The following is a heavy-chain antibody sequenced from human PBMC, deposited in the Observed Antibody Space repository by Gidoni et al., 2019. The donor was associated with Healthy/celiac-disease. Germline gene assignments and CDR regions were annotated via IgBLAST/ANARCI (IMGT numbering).Heavy chain of an antibody. Sequence: QVQLVESGGGVVQPARSLRLSCAASGFTFSSYAMHWVRQAPGKGLEWVAVISYDGSNKYYADSVKGRFTISRDNSKNTLYLQMNSLRAEDTAVYYCARADYDILTGYSPLSYWGQGTLVTVSS. CDR3: ARADYDILTGYSPLSY. J-gene: IGHJ4*02. D-gene: IGHD3-9*01. CDR2: ISYDGSNK. V-gene: IGHV3-30-3*01. CDR1: GFTFSSYA.